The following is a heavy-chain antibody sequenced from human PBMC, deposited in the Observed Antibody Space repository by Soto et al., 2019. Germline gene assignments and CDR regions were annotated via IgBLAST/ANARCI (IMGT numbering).Heavy chain of an antibody. Sequence: ASVKVSCKASGYTFTSCGISWVRQAPGQGLEWMGWISAYNGKTNYAQKLQGRVTMTTDTSTSTAYMELNSLTSDDTAVYYCTRPLRSTAGTTFYYWGQGSLVTVSS. CDR1: GYTFTSCG. V-gene: IGHV1-18*01. CDR2: ISAYNGKT. D-gene: IGHD1-1*01. J-gene: IGHJ4*01. CDR3: TRPLRSTAGTTFYY.